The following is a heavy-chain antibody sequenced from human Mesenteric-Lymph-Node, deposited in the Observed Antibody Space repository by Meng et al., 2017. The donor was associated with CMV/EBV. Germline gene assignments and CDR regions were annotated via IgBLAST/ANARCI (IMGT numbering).Heavy chain of an antibody. CDR1: GGSISSGAYY. D-gene: IGHD1-26*01. CDR2: IYYSGTT. Sequence: VSGGSISSGAYYWSWIRQHPGKGLEWIGDIYYSGTTFYNPSLKSRITISVDTSKNQFSLRLSSVTAADTAVYYCARANSGSYDWFDPWGQGTLVTVSS. V-gene: IGHV4-31*02. CDR3: ARANSGSYDWFDP. J-gene: IGHJ5*02.